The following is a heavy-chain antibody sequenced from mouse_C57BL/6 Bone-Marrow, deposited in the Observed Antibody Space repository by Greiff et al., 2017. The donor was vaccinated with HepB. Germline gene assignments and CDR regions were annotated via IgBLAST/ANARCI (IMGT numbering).Heavy chain of an antibody. CDR3: AKCYDGYYVVYYYAMDY. CDR2: IWGGGST. J-gene: IGHJ4*01. V-gene: IGHV2-9*01. CDR1: GFSLTSYG. D-gene: IGHD2-3*01. Sequence: VHLVESGPGLVAPSQSLSITCTVSGFSLTSYGVDWVRQPPGTGLEWLGVIWGGGSTNYNSALMSRLSISKDNSKSQVFLKMNSLQTDDTAMYYCAKCYDGYYVVYYYAMDYWGQGTSVTVSS.